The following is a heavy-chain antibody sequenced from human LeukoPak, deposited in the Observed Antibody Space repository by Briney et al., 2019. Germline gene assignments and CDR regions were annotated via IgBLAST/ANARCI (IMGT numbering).Heavy chain of an antibody. Sequence: PSETLSLTCTVSGGSISSSSYYWGWIRQAPGKGLEWVSVIYSGGSTYYADSVKGRFTISRDNSKNTLYLQMNSLRAEDTAVYYCARDGVGATSAFDIWGQGTMVTVSS. CDR1: GGSISSSSYY. J-gene: IGHJ3*02. V-gene: IGHV3-66*01. CDR3: ARDGVGATSAFDI. CDR2: IYSGGST. D-gene: IGHD1-26*01.